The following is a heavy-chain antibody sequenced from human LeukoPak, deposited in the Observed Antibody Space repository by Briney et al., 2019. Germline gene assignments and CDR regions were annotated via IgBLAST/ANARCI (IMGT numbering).Heavy chain of an antibody. D-gene: IGHD3-10*01. CDR1: GGXFSSYA. CDR2: IIPILGIA. J-gene: IGHJ5*02. Sequence: SVKVSCKASGGXFSSYAISWVRQAPGQGLEWMGRIIPILGIANYAQKFQGRVTITADKSTSTAYMELSSLRSEDTAVYYCSMVRGVITNWFDPWGQGTLVTVSS. CDR3: SMVRGVITNWFDP. V-gene: IGHV1-69*04.